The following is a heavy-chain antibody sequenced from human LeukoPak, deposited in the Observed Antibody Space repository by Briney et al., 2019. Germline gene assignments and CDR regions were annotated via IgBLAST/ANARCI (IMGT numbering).Heavy chain of an antibody. CDR2: INHSGST. V-gene: IGHV4-34*01. D-gene: IGHD5-12*01. Sequence: PSETLSLTCAVYGGSFSGYYWSWIRQPPGKGLEWIGEINHSGSTNYNPSLKSRVTISVDTSKNQFSLKLSSVTAADTAVYYCGRFRQYSGYDDYWGQGTLVTVSS. CDR1: GGSFSGYY. CDR3: GRFRQYSGYDDY. J-gene: IGHJ4*02.